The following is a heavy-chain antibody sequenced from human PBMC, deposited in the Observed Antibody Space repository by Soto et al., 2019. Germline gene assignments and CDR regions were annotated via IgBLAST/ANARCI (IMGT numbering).Heavy chain of an antibody. Sequence: GESLKIYCKGSEYGFTNFWISWVHQMPGKGLEWMGRIDPSDSYTNYSPSFQGHVTISADKSISTAYLQWSSLKASDTAMYYCARLHYDILSGSDYYYYYGMDVWGQGTTVTVSS. D-gene: IGHD3-9*01. CDR3: ARLHYDILSGSDYYYYYGMDV. V-gene: IGHV5-10-1*01. J-gene: IGHJ6*01. CDR2: IDPSDSYT. CDR1: EYGFTNFW.